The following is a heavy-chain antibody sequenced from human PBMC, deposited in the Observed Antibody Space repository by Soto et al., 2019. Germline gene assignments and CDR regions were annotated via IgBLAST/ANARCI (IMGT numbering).Heavy chain of an antibody. CDR1: RFTFSSYA. V-gene: IGHV3-23*01. CDR3: ARDVSRGRSMYFFDE. Sequence: EVQLLESGGGLVQPGGSLRLSCAASRFTFSSYAMSWVRQAPGKGLEWVSGISVSGVTTFYADSVKGRFTISRDNSKNTLHLEMNSLRAEDTALYYCARDVSRGRSMYFFDEWGQGTLVTVSS. CDR2: ISVSGVTT. J-gene: IGHJ4*02.